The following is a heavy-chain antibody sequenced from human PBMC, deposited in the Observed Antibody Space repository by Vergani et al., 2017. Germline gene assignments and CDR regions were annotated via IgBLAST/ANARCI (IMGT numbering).Heavy chain of an antibody. J-gene: IGHJ4*02. Sequence: EVQLEESGGGLVLPGRSLRLSCVASGFTSAGYAMHWVRQAPGKGLEWVSGISWNSNSIGYADSVKGRFTISRDNAKNSLYLQMNSLRAEDTALYYCAKVIXIFGVVTPKVQFDYWGQGTLVTVSS. CDR1: GFTSAGYA. D-gene: IGHD3-3*01. CDR2: ISWNSNSI. CDR3: AKVIXIFGVVTPKVQFDY. V-gene: IGHV3-9*02.